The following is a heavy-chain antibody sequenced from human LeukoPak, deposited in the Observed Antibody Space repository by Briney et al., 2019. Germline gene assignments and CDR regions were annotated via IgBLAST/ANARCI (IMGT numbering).Heavy chain of an antibody. V-gene: IGHV3-33*08. CDR3: ARGHSGSYPSRAFDY. D-gene: IGHD1-26*01. CDR2: IWYDGSNK. J-gene: IGHJ4*02. Sequence: GRSLRLSCAASGFTFSSYAMHWVRQAPGKGLEWVAVIWYDGSNKYYADSVKGRFTISRDNSKNTLYLQMNSLRAEDTAVYYCARGHSGSYPSRAFDYWGQGTLVTVSS. CDR1: GFTFSSYA.